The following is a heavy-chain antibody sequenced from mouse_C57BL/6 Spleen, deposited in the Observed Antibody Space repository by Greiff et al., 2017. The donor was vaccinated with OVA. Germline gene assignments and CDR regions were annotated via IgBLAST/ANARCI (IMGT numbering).Heavy chain of an antibody. CDR2: IDPEDGDT. CDR1: GFNIKDYY. CDR3: TTSHDSFAY. D-gene: IGHD2-4*01. V-gene: IGHV14-1*01. J-gene: IGHJ3*01. Sequence: EVQLQQSGAELVRPGASVKLSCTASGFNIKDYYMHWVKQRPEQGLEWIGRIDPEDGDTDYAPKFKGKATMTADTSSNTAYLQLSSLTSEGTAVYYCTTSHDSFAYWGQGTLVTVSA.